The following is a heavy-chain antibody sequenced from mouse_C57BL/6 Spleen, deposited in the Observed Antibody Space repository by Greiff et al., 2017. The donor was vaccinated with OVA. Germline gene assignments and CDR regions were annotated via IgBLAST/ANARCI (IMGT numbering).Heavy chain of an antibody. V-gene: IGHV1-55*01. D-gene: IGHD1-1*01. CDR3: ARDYGSSYAGYFDY. Sequence: QVHVKQPGAELVKPGASVKMSCKASGYTFTSYWITWVKQRPGQGLEWIGDIYPGSGSTNYNEKFKSKATLTVDTSSSTAYMQLSSLTSEDSAVYYCARDYGSSYAGYFDYWGQGTTLTVSS. CDR2: IYPGSGST. CDR1: GYTFTSYW. J-gene: IGHJ2*01.